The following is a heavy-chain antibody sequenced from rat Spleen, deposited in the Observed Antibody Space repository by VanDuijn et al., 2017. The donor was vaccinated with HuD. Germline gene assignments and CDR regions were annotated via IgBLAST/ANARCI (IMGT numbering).Heavy chain of an antibody. J-gene: IGHJ2*01. CDR2: IWGNGNT. Sequence: QVQLKESGPGLVQPSQTLSLTCTVSGFSLTSNSVHWVRQPPGKGLEWMGVIWGNGNTNYNSALKSRLSISRDTSKSQVFLKMNNLQTEDTAMYFWALHTMAIGDYWGQGVMVTVSS. CDR1: GFSLTSNS. V-gene: IGHV2S61*01. CDR3: ALHTMAIGDY. D-gene: IGHD1-9*01.